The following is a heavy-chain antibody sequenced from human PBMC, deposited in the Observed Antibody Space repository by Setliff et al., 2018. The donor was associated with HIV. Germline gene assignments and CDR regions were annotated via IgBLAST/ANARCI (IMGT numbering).Heavy chain of an antibody. CDR2: INHSGST. J-gene: IGHJ6*03. Sequence: SETLSLTCIVSRGSISSTSHYWGWVRQSPGRRLEWIGEINHSGSTNYNPSLKSRVTISVDTSKNQFSLKLSSVTAADTAVYYCARGITMISAGYYYYYMDVWGKGTTVTVSS. V-gene: IGHV4-39*07. D-gene: IGHD3-22*01. CDR1: RGSISSTSHY. CDR3: ARGITMISAGYYYYYMDV.